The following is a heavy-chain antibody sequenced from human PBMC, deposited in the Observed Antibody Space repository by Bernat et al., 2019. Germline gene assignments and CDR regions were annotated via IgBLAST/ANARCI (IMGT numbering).Heavy chain of an antibody. CDR1: GFTFSSYG. CDR3: AKGGGFTMVQVDI. V-gene: IGHV3-33*06. Sequence: QVQLVESGGGVVQPGRSLRLSCAASGFTFSSYGMHWVRQAPGKGLEWVAVIWYDGSNKYYADSVKGRFTISRDNSKNTLYLQMNSLRAEDTAVYYCAKGGGFTMVQVDIWGQGTMVTVSS. D-gene: IGHD3-10*01. J-gene: IGHJ3*02. CDR2: IWYDGSNK.